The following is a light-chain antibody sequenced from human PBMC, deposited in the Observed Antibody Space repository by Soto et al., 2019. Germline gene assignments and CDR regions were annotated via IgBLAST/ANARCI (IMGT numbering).Light chain of an antibody. CDR3: QSYDSSLSGNVV. CDR2: GNS. CDR1: SSNIGAGYD. Sequence: QSVLTQPPSVSGAPGKRDTISCTGSSSNIGAGYDVHWYQQLPGTAPKLLIYGNSNRPSGVPDRFSGSKSGTSASLAITGLQAEDEADYYCQSYDSSLSGNVVFGGGTKLTVL. J-gene: IGLJ2*01. V-gene: IGLV1-40*01.